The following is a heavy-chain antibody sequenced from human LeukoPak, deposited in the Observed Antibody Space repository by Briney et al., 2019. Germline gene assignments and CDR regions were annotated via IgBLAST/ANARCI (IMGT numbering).Heavy chain of an antibody. CDR1: GYIFTGYY. J-gene: IGHJ6*03. V-gene: IGHV1-2*06. CDR3: AREGRFCSSTSCYYYYYYLDV. D-gene: IGHD2-2*01. CDR2: INANSGGT. Sequence: ASVKVSCKASGYIFTGYYLQWVQQAPGQGLEWIGRINANSGGTNYAQKFQGRVTMTRDTSISTAYMELSRLRSDDTAVYYCAREGRFCSSTSCYYYYYYLDVWGKGTTVTVSS.